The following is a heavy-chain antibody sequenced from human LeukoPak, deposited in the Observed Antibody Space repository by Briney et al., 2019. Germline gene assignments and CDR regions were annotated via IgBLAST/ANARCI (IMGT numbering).Heavy chain of an antibody. D-gene: IGHD3-22*01. Sequence: SETLSLTCAVDGGSFSGYYSSWLRHPPGKGREWLGEINHSGSTNYNTSLKSRVTISVDTSKNQFSLKLSSVTAADTAVYYCARHVSYYYDSSGYYYVSWFDRWGQGTLVTVSS. V-gene: IGHV4-34*01. J-gene: IGHJ5*02. CDR1: GGSFSGYY. CDR2: INHSGST. CDR3: ARHVSYYYDSSGYYYVSWFDR.